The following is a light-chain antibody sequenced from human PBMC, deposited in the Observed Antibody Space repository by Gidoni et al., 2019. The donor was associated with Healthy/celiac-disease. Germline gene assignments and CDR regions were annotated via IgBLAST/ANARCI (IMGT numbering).Light chain of an antibody. V-gene: IGKV1-9*01. CDR2: DAS. CDR3: QQLKSDAT. Sequence: DIQLTQSPSFLSASVGDRVTITCRASQGISSYLAWYQQKPGKAPKLLIYDASTWQSGIPSRFSGSGSGTEFTLTISSLQPEDFAIYYCQQLKSDATFGPGTKVDIK. J-gene: IGKJ3*01. CDR1: QGISSY.